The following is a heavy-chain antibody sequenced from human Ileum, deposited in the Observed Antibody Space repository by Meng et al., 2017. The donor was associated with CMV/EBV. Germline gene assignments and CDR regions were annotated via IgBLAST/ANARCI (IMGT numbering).Heavy chain of an antibody. Sequence: GCTFSGSTLHLILRASGKGLEWVGRITGKAHNYATECAASVKGRFTISRDDSKNTAYLQMKSLKTEDTAVYYCTRPSSDDRRIWFDPWGQGTLVTVSS. CDR1: GCTFSGST. CDR2: ITGKAHNYAT. D-gene: IGHD3-10*01. CDR3: TRPSSDDRRIWFDP. V-gene: IGHV3-73*01. J-gene: IGHJ5*02.